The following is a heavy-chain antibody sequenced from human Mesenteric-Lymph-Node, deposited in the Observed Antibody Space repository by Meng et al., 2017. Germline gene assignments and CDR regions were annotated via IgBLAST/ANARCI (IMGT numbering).Heavy chain of an antibody. CDR2: IIPIFGTA. J-gene: IGHJ6*02. CDR3: ARQGGRLYNWNRLEPYYYYGMDV. D-gene: IGHD1-20*01. Sequence: SVKVSCKASGCTFSSYAISWVRQAPGQGLEWMGGIIPIFGTANYAQKFQGRVTITADKSTSTAYMELSSLRSEDTAVYYCARQGGRLYNWNRLEPYYYYGMDVWGQGTMVTVSS. CDR1: GCTFSSYA. V-gene: IGHV1-69*06.